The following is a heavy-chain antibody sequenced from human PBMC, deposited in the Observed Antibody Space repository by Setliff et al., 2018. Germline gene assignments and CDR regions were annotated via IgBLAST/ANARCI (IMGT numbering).Heavy chain of an antibody. CDR1: GFSFSNYG. D-gene: IGHD3-3*01. CDR2: ISTSSGTR. V-gene: IGHV3-48*01. J-gene: IGHJ6*03. Sequence: GGSLRLSCVVSGFSFSNYGMTWVRQAPGKGLEWISYISTSSGTRYYADSVKGRFTISRDNANQSLYLQMNSLRAEDTAVYSCARGYYIPRGSHIVAYYYRDVWGKGTPVTVSS. CDR3: ARGYYIPRGSHIVAYYYRDV.